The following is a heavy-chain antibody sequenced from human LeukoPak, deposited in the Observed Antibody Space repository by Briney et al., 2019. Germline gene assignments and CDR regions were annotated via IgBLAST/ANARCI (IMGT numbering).Heavy chain of an antibody. Sequence: TAETLSLTCAVSGVSISSGGYGWGRLRQRPGKGLEWIGYIYDSGSTYYNPSLKSRVTISVDRSKNQFSLKLSSVTAADTAVYYCARKPYDSSGYYEGGAFDIWGQGTMVTVSS. CDR3: ARKPYDSSGYYEGGAFDI. D-gene: IGHD3-22*01. CDR2: IYDSGST. CDR1: GVSISSGGYG. J-gene: IGHJ3*02. V-gene: IGHV4-30-2*01.